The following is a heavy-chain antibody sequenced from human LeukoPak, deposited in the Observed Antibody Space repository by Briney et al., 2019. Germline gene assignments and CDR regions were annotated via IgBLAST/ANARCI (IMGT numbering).Heavy chain of an antibody. V-gene: IGHV4-59*01. CDR2: IYYSGST. CDR3: ARDRGAAWWYFDL. J-gene: IGHJ2*01. D-gene: IGHD3-10*01. CDR1: GGSISSYY. Sequence: SETLSLTCTVSGGSISSYYWSWIRQPPGKGLEWIGYIYYSGSTNYSPSLKSRVTISVDTSKNQFSLKLKSVTAADTAVYYCARDRGAAWWYFDLWGRGTLVTVSS.